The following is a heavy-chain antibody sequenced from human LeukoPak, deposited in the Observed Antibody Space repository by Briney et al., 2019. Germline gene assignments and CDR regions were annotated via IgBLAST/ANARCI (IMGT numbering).Heavy chain of an antibody. CDR2: ISGSSRSI. Sequence: GGSLRLSCAASGFTLSRYSMNWVRQAPGKGLEWVSSISGSSRSIYYADSVKGRFTISRDNAKNSLFLQMNSLRAEDTAVYYCAREGENGWSEAFDYWGQGTLVTVSS. CDR1: GFTLSRYS. D-gene: IGHD6-19*01. J-gene: IGHJ4*02. V-gene: IGHV3-21*01. CDR3: AREGENGWSEAFDY.